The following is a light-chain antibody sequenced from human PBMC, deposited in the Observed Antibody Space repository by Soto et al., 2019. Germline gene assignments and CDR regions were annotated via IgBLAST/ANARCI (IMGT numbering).Light chain of an antibody. CDR2: AAS. J-gene: IGKJ1*01. CDR3: QQSYSTPWT. Sequence: IQLIQSPSSLSASVRDRVTITCRASQSIVTYLNWYLQKPGKAPKLLIYAASNLQSGVPSRFSGSGSGTDFTLTISSLQPEDFATYYCQQSYSTPWTFGQGTKVDIK. V-gene: IGKV1-39*01. CDR1: QSIVTY.